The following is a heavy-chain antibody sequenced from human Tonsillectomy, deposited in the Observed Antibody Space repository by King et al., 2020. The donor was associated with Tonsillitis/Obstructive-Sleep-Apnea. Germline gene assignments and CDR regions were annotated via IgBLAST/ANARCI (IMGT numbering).Heavy chain of an antibody. V-gene: IGHV3-7*04. CDR1: GFTFSNYW. CDR2: INRNGLGK. J-gene: IGHJ3*02. Sequence: QLVQSGGGLVQPGGSLRLSCAACGFTFSNYWMNWVRKAPGKGLEWVASINRNGLGKYYVDSVEGRFTVSRDNDKSSLHLQMDSMGDEDTALYYCARGNREPGASDIWGQGTVVTVSS. D-gene: IGHD1-14*01. CDR3: ARGNREPGASDI.